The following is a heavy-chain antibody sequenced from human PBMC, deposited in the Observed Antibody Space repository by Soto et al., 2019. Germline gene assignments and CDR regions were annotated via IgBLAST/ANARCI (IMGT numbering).Heavy chain of an antibody. V-gene: IGHV3-33*01. J-gene: IGHJ6*02. CDR2: IWYDGSNK. CDR1: GFTFSSYG. D-gene: IGHD1-7*01. CDR3: ARVNSESTRRNYYYYGMDV. Sequence: PGGSLRLSCAASGFTFSSYGMHWVRQAPGKGLEWVAVIWYDGSNKYYADSVKGRFTISRDNSKNTLYLQMNSLRAEDAAVYYCARVNSESTRRNYYYYGMDVWGQGTTVTVSS.